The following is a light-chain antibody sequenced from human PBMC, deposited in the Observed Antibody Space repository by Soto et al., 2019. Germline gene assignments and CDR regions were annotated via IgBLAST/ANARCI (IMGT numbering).Light chain of an antibody. CDR3: LQQNSYPLP. Sequence: DIQLTQSPSFLCASVGDRVTIACRASQGISTDLAWYNKKPGKATKLLIFADSALQSGVPSRFSGTGYGKEGKLTITRLQPEEWATDYGLQQNSYPLPVGGGHKVDIK. V-gene: IGKV1-9*01. CDR1: QGISTD. J-gene: IGKJ4*01. CDR2: ADS.